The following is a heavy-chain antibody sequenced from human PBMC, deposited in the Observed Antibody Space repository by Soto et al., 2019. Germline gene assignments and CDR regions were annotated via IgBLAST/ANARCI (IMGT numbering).Heavy chain of an antibody. V-gene: IGHV3-23*01. CDR3: ATESGPRKPFDF. Sequence: EVQLLESGGGLVQPGGSLRLSCAASGFTFSNYGMNWVRQAPGKGLEWVSALDGGGDTTFYADSVKGRFTISRDNSKNTLYLQMNSLRAADTAVYYCATESGPRKPFDFWGQGTLVTVSS. CDR1: GFTFSNYG. J-gene: IGHJ4*01. CDR2: LDGGGDTT.